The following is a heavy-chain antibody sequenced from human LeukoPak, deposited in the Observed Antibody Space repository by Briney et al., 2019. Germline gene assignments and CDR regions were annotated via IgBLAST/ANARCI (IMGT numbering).Heavy chain of an antibody. CDR3: ARLARVATAGNYGYHSMDV. V-gene: IGHV3-9*01. J-gene: IGHJ6*02. CDR2: ISWNSVTI. CDR1: GFIFDDYA. D-gene: IGHD6-13*01. Sequence: GGSLRLSCAASGFIFDDYAMHWVRQAPGKGLEWVSGISWNSVTITYADSVKGRFTISRDNAKNSLYLQMNSLRAEDTALYYCARLARVATAGNYGYHSMDVWGQGTTVTVSS.